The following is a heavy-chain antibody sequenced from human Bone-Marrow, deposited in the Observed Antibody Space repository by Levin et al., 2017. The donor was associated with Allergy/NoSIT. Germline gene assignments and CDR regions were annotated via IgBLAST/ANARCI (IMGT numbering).Heavy chain of an antibody. CDR2: LNQDGSKE. CDR3: ATNLYGSGSYFPYYFDY. CDR1: GFFFSSYW. V-gene: IGHV3-7*01. Sequence: GESLKISCEVSGFFFSSYWMTWVRQAPGKGLEWVASLNQDGSKENYVDSVKGRFTIYRDNAKKLLYLQMDRLRAEDTAVYFCATNLYGSGSYFPYYFDYWGQGALVSVSS. D-gene: IGHD3-10*01. J-gene: IGHJ4*02.